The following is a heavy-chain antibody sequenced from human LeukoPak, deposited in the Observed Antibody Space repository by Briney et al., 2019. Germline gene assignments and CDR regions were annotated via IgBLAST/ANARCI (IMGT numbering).Heavy chain of an antibody. CDR2: ISAYNDNT. CDR3: AREGYCSGGSCYWASKEFDY. CDR1: GYTFTSYG. J-gene: IGHJ4*02. V-gene: IGHV1-18*04. Sequence: ASVKVSCKASGYTFTSYGISWVRQAPGQGLEWMGWISAYNDNTNYAQKLQGRVAMTTDTSASTAYMELSSLRSEDTAVYYCAREGYCSGGSCYWASKEFDYWGQGTLVTVSS. D-gene: IGHD2-15*01.